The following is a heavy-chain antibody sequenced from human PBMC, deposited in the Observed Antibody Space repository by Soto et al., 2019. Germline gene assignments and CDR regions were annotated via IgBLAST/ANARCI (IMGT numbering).Heavy chain of an antibody. D-gene: IGHD6-13*01. CDR2: IYTSGRT. CDR1: GGSISSYY. V-gene: IGHV4-4*07. CDR3: ARTRSGQQQTEHDYGMDV. J-gene: IGHJ6*02. Sequence: SETLSLTCTVSGGSISSYYWSWIRQPSWKGLEWIGRIYTSGRTNYNPSLKSRVTMSVDTSKNQFSLKLSSVTAADTAVYYCARTRSGQQQTEHDYGMDVSAQGTTVTVSS.